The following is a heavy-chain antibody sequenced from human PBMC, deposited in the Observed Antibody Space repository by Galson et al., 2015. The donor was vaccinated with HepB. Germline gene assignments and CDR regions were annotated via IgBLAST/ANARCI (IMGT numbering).Heavy chain of an antibody. CDR1: GGSISSGGYY. Sequence: LSLTCTVSGGSISSGGYYWSWIRQHPGKGLEWIGYIYYSGSTYYNPSLKSRVTISVDTSKNQFSLKLSSVTAADTAVYYCARRGYGDYDNWFDPWGQGTLVTVSS. D-gene: IGHD4-17*01. J-gene: IGHJ5*02. CDR3: ARRGYGDYDNWFDP. CDR2: IYYSGST. V-gene: IGHV4-31*03.